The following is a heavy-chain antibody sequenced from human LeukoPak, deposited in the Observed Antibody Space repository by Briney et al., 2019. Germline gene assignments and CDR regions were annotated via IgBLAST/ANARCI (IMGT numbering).Heavy chain of an antibody. J-gene: IGHJ6*03. Sequence: SQTLSLTCAISGDSVSTDSAAWNWIRQSPSRGLEWLGRTYYRSKWYNDYAVSVKSRITINPDTSKNQFSLQLNSVTPEDTAVYYCARSASYNWKTYYYMDVWGKGTTVTVSS. CDR3: ARSASYNWKTYYYMDV. V-gene: IGHV6-1*01. CDR2: TYYRSKWYN. CDR1: GDSVSTDSAA. D-gene: IGHD1-20*01.